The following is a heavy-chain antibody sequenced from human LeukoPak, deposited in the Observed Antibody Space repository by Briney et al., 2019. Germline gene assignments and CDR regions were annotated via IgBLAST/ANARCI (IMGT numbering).Heavy chain of an antibody. J-gene: IGHJ6*02. CDR3: ARAPFLWFGELLSRYYGMDV. CDR2: IIPILGIA. V-gene: IGHV1-69*04. Sequence: SVKVSCKASGGTFSSYAISWVRQAPGQGLEWMGRIIPILGIANYAQKFQGRVTITADKSTSTAYMELSSLRSEDTAVYYCARAPFLWFGELLSRYYGMDVWGQGTTVTVSS. CDR1: GGTFSSYA. D-gene: IGHD3-10*01.